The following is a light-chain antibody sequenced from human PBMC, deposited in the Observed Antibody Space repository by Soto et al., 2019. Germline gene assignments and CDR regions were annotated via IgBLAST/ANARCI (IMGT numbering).Light chain of an antibody. Sequence: ETVFTQSPSAVSLSPGDRATLSCRASRRVSSYLAWYQQKAGQAPRLLIYGASIRATGVPDRFSGSGSGTDFTLTISRLEPEDFAVYYCQQYGSSPSATFGQRAKVDI. J-gene: IGKJ1*01. V-gene: IGKV3-20*01. CDR2: GAS. CDR1: RRVSSY. CDR3: QQYGSSPSAT.